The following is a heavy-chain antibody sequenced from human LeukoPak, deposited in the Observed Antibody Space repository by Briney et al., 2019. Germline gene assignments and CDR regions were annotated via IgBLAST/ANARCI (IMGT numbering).Heavy chain of an antibody. J-gene: IGHJ4*02. V-gene: IGHV3-21*01. CDR1: GFTFSSYS. D-gene: IGHD3-9*01. Sequence: GGSLRLSCAASGFTFSSYSMNWVRQAPGKGLEWVSSISSSSSYIYYADSVKGRFTISRDNAKNSLYLQMNSLRAEDTAVYYCARPREDYDILTGYYNYYFDYWGQGTLVTVSS. CDR2: ISSSSSYI. CDR3: ARPREDYDILTGYYNYYFDY.